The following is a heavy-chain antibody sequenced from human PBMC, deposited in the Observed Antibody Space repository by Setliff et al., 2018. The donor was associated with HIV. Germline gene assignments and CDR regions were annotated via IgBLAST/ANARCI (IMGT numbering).Heavy chain of an antibody. CDR2: INYSGRT. CDR3: ARHMGRAYYDYAGGSYRRGDAFDI. V-gene: IGHV4-59*08. J-gene: IGHJ3*02. CDR1: GGSINTY. Sequence: SETLSLTCTVSGGSINTYWSWIRQPPGKGLEWIGYINYSGRTNYNPSLKSRATISVDTSKNQFSLKLSSVTAADTAVYYCARHMGRAYYDYAGGSYRRGDAFDIWGLGTMVTVSS. D-gene: IGHD3-16*02.